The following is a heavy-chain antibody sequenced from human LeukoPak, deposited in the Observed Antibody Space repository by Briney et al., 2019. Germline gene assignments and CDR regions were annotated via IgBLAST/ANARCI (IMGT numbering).Heavy chain of an antibody. CDR3: ARGSETMVRGVIPSDY. V-gene: IGHV1-46*01. J-gene: IGHJ4*02. CDR2: INPSGGST. D-gene: IGHD3-10*01. Sequence: ASVKVSCKASGYTFTSYYMHWVRQAPGQGLEWMGIINPSGGSTSYAQKFQGRVTMTRDTSTSTVYMELSSLRSEDTAVYYCARGSETMVRGVIPSDYWGQGTLVTVSS. CDR1: GYTFTSYY.